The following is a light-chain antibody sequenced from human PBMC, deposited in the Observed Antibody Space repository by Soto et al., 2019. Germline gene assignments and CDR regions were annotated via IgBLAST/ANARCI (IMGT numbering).Light chain of an antibody. CDR2: AAS. CDR3: QQSYSNPLT. J-gene: IGKJ4*01. CDR1: ETISRY. V-gene: IGKV1-39*01. Sequence: DIQMTQSPSSLSASVGERVIITCRASETISRYLNWYQSKPGKAPRLLISAASSLQSGVQSRFSGSYSGTDFTLTISSLQPEDFATYFCQQSYSNPLTFGGGTKVDMK.